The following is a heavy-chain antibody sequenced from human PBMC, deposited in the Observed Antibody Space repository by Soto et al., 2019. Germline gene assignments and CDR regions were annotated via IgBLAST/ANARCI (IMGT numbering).Heavy chain of an antibody. CDR3: ARGKAAPYYYAMDV. CDR2: INPSSDLT. V-gene: IGHV1-46*01. D-gene: IGHD6-6*01. J-gene: IGHJ6*02. CDR1: GYTFTSNY. Sequence: QVPLVQSGAEVKKPGASVKVSCKTSGYTFTSNYVHWVRQAPGQGPEWMGIINPSSDLTSYAQKFQGRVTMTRDTSTSTVYMEMSSLRSEDTAVYYCARGKAAPYYYAMDVWGQGTTVTVSS.